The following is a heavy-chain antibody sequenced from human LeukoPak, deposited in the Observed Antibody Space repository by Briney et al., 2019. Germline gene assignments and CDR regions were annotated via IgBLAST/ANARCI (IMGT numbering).Heavy chain of an antibody. CDR1: GGSISSYY. D-gene: IGHD4-17*01. CDR3: ARDELGGDYALHWYFDL. V-gene: IGHV4-4*07. J-gene: IGHJ2*01. CDR2: IYTSGST. Sequence: SETLSLTCTVSGGSISSYYWRWIRQPAGTGLEGIGRIYTSGSTNYNPSLQSRVTMSVDTSKNQFSLKLSSVTAADTAVYYCARDELGGDYALHWYFDLWGRGTLVTVSS.